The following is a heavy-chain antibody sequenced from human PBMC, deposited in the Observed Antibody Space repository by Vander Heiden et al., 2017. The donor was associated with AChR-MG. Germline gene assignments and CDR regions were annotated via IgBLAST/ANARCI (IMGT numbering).Heavy chain of an antibody. V-gene: IGHV3-49*05. CDR2: IRSKAYGGTT. CDR3: TRDALGGYYYYGMDV. J-gene: IGHJ6*02. Sequence: EVQLVESGGGLVKPGRSLRLSCTASGFTFGDYAMSWFRQAPGKGLEWVGFIRSKAYGGTTEYAASVKGRFTISRDDSKSIAYLQMNSLKTEDTAVYYCTRDALGGYYYYGMDVWGQGTTVTVSS. CDR1: GFTFGDYA. D-gene: IGHD3-16*01.